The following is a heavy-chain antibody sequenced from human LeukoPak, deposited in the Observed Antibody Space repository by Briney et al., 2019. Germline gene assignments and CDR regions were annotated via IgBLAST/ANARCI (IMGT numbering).Heavy chain of an antibody. CDR2: IYYSGST. D-gene: IGHD2-8*01. Sequence: SETLSLTCTVSGGSISSYYWSWIRQPPGKGLEWIGYIYYSGSTNYNPSLKSRVTISVDTSKNQFSLKLSSVTAADTAVYYCATNKRPNYYYYMDVWGKGTTVTIS. V-gene: IGHV4-59*01. CDR1: GGSISSYY. CDR3: ATNKRPNYYYYMDV. J-gene: IGHJ6*03.